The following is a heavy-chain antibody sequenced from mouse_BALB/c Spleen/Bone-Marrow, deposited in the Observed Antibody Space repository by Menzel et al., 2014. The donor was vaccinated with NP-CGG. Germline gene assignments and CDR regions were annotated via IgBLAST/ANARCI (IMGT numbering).Heavy chain of an antibody. Sequence: QVQLQQPGAELVKPGASVKLSCKASGYTFTSYYMYWVKQRPGRGLEWIGGINPSNGGTNFNEKFKSKATLTVDKSSSAAYMQLGSLTSEDSAVYYCTRYTYGDYPYYYAMDYWGQGTSVTVSS. CDR1: GYTFTSYY. D-gene: IGHD2-13*01. CDR2: INPSNGGT. V-gene: IGHV1S81*02. CDR3: TRYTYGDYPYYYAMDY. J-gene: IGHJ4*01.